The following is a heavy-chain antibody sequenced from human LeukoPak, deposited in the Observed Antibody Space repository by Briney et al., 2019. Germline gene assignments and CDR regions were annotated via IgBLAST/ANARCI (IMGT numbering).Heavy chain of an antibody. CDR1: GGSFSGYY. V-gene: IGHV4-34*01. CDR3: ARVPRSSSSGITDARDY. CDR2: INHSGST. D-gene: IGHD6-6*01. J-gene: IGHJ4*02. Sequence: SETLSLTCAVYGGSFSGYYWSWIRQPPGKGLEWIGEINHSGSTNYNPSLKSRVTISVDTSKNQFSLKLSSVTAADTAVYYCARVPRSSSSGITDARDYWGQGTLVTVSS.